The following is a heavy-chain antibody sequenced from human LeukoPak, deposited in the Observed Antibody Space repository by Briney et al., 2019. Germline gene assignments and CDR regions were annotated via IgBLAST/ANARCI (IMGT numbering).Heavy chain of an antibody. CDR1: GFTFSSYD. J-gene: IGHJ4*02. D-gene: IGHD6-13*01. CDR3: VTTWTAAHNYFDY. V-gene: IGHV3-23*01. Sequence: GGSLRLSCAASGFTFSSYDMSWVRQAPGKGLEWVSAISGSGGSTYYADSVKGRFTISRDNSKNTLYLQMDSLRAEDTAEYYCVTTWTAAHNYFDYWGQGTLVTVSS. CDR2: ISGSGGST.